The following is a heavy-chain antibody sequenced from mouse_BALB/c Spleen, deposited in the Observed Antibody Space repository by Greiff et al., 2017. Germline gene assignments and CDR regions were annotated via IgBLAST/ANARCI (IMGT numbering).Heavy chain of an antibody. CDR2: ISNGGGST. D-gene: IGHD4-1*01. Sequence: EVKLVESGGGLVQPGGSLKLSCAASGFTFSSYTMSWVRQTPEKRLEWVAYISNGGGSTYYPDTVKGRFTISRDNAKNTLYLQMSSLKSEDTAMYYCARAGTKANYFDYWGQGTTLTVSS. V-gene: IGHV5-12-2*01. CDR3: ARAGTKANYFDY. J-gene: IGHJ2*01. CDR1: GFTFSSYT.